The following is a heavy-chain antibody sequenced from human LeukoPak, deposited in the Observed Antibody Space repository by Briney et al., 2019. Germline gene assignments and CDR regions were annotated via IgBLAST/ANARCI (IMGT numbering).Heavy chain of an antibody. D-gene: IGHD3-10*01. CDR3: ARDKKSGESSEIDY. CDR2: INRDGSTT. Sequence: GWSLRLSCAASGFTFSNYWVHWVRQAPGKGLVWVSRINRDGSTTKYADPVKGRFTVSRDNAKNTLNLQMNSLRAEDTAVYYCARDKKSGESSEIDYWGQGTLVTVSS. J-gene: IGHJ4*02. V-gene: IGHV3-74*03. CDR1: GFTFSNYW.